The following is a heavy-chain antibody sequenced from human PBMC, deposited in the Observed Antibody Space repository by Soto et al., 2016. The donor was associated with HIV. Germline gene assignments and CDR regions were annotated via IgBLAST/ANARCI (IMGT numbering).Heavy chain of an antibody. CDR1: GGSITDYY. V-gene: IGHV4-59*03. CDR2: FHYSGGT. J-gene: IGHJ4*02. D-gene: IGHD5-18*01. CDR3: TMDTAAHFRYDY. Sequence: LSLTCTVSGGSITDYYWSWIRQSPGKELEWIGYFHYSGGTNYNPSLKSRVTISVDTSKNQFSLSLMSVTAADTAVYYCTMDTAAHFRYDYWGQGTLVTVSS.